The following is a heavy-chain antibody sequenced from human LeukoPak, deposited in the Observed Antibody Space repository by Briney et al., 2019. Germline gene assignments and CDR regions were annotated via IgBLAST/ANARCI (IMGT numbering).Heavy chain of an antibody. D-gene: IGHD5-18*01. CDR3: ARDSRGYSYGYDAFDI. CDR1: GFTFNAFG. J-gene: IGHJ3*02. Sequence: GGSLRLSCAASGFTFNAFGMNWVRQAPGKGLEWVSYIGTTSGAIYYADSVKGRFTISRDSAKNSLYLQMNSLRAEDTAVYYCARDSRGYSYGYDAFDIWGQGTMVTVSS. CDR2: IGTTSGAI. V-gene: IGHV3-48*01.